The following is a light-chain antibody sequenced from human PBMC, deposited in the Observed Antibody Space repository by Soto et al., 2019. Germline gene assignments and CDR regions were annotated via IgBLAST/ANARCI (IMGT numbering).Light chain of an antibody. J-gene: IGLJ2*01. Sequence: QSVLTQPASVSGSPGQSITISCTGTNSDVGGYSYVSWYQQHPGKAPKLMIYDVSNRPSGVSNRFSGSKSGNTASLTISGLQAEDEADYYCSSYASNSDVLFGGGTKVTVL. CDR3: SSYASNSDVL. V-gene: IGLV2-14*01. CDR1: NSDVGGYSY. CDR2: DVS.